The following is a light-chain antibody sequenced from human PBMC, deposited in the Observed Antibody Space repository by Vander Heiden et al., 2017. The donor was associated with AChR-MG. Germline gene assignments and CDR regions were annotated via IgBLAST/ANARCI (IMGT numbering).Light chain of an antibody. CDR3: SSFRSTTAGVV. Sequence: QSALTQPASVSGSPGRSVTISCTGTSGDVGDYNYVSWYQQHPGKAPKLIIYDVSSRPSGVSDRFSGSKSGTTASLTISGLQAEDEADYYCSSFRSTTAGVVFGGGTKLTVL. J-gene: IGLJ2*01. CDR1: SGDVGDYNY. CDR2: DVS. V-gene: IGLV2-14*03.